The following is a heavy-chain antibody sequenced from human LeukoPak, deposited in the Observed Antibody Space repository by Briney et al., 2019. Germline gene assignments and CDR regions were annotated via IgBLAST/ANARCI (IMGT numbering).Heavy chain of an antibody. Sequence: PSETLSLTCAVYGGSFSGYYWSWIRQPPGKGLEWIGEINHSGSTNYNPSLKSRVTISVDTSKNQFSLKLSSVTAADTAVYYCARGAPEPYYYDSSGYMLSDYWGQGTLVTVSS. V-gene: IGHV4-34*01. D-gene: IGHD3-22*01. CDR3: ARGAPEPYYYDSSGYMLSDY. J-gene: IGHJ4*02. CDR1: GGSFSGYY. CDR2: INHSGST.